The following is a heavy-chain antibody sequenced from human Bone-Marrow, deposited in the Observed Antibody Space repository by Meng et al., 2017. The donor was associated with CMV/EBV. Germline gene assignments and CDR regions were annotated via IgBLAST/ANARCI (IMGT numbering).Heavy chain of an antibody. CDR1: GYTFTGYY. V-gene: IGHV1-2*02. CDR3: ARVVVATSINNWFDP. J-gene: IGHJ5*02. D-gene: IGHD5-12*01. Sequence: QVQLVQSGAEVKKPETSVKVSCKASGYTFTGYYMHWVRQAPGQGLEWMGWINPNSGGTNYAQKFQGRVTMTRDTSISTAYMELSRLRSDDTAVYYCARVVVATSINNWFDPWGQGTLVTVSS. CDR2: INPNSGGT.